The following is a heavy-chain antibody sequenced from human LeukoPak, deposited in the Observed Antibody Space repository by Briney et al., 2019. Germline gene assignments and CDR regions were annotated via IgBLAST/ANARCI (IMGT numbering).Heavy chain of an antibody. CDR3: ARLINSYGYGFGAFDV. V-gene: IGHV4-39*01. Sequence: SETLSLTCTVSGGSISSSSYYWGWIRQPPGKGLEWIGSIYYSGSTYYNPSLKSRVTISVDTSKNQFSLKLSSVTATDTAVYYCARLINSYGYGFGAFDVWGQGTMVTVSS. D-gene: IGHD5-18*01. J-gene: IGHJ3*01. CDR1: GGSISSSSYY. CDR2: IYYSGST.